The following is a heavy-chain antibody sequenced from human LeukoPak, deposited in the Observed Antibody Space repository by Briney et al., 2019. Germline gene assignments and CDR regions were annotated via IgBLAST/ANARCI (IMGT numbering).Heavy chain of an antibody. V-gene: IGHV3-11*01. CDR3: ARDLDYYESVGYYGY. CDR2: IKSSGSPK. CDR1: GFTFSDYC. J-gene: IGHJ4*02. D-gene: IGHD3-22*01. Sequence: GGSLRLSCAASGFTFSDYCMAWIRQAPGKGLEWVSYIKSSGSPKYYADSVKGRFTVSRDNAKNSLYLQMNSLRAEDTAVYYCARDLDYYESVGYYGYWGQGTLVTVSS.